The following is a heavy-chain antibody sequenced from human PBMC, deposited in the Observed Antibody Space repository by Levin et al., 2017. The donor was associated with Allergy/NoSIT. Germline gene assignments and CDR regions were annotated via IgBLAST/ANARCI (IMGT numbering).Heavy chain of an antibody. D-gene: IGHD3-16*02. CDR2: INHSGST. CDR1: GGSFSGYY. J-gene: IGHJ4*02. CDR3: ARPFGRLHVGELSLYRY. Sequence: SETLSLTCAVYGGSFSGYYWSWIRQPPGKGLEWIGEINHSGSTNYNPSLKSRVTISVDTSKNQFSLKLSSVTAADTAVYYCARPFGRLHVGELSLYRYWGQGTLVTVSS. V-gene: IGHV4-34*01.